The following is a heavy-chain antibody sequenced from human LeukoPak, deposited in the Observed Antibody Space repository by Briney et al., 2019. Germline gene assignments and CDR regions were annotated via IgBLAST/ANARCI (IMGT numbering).Heavy chain of an antibody. V-gene: IGHV3-74*01. CDR2: INTDGSGT. J-gene: IGHJ3*02. CDR1: RFTFSSYW. CDR3: ARLSSLDAFDI. Sequence: GGSLRLSCAASRFTFSSYWMHWVRQAPGKGLVWVSRINTDGSGTSYADSVKGRFTISRDNAKNTLYLQMNSLRAEDTAVYYWARLSSLDAFDIWGQGTKVTVSS.